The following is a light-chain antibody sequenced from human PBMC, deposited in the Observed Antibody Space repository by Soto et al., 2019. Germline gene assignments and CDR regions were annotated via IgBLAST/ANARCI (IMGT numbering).Light chain of an antibody. CDR1: SSDVGSYNL. J-gene: IGLJ2*01. CDR3: CSYAGSSTFVV. CDR2: EGS. Sequence: QSALTQPASVSGSPGQSITISCTGTSSDVGSYNLVSWYQQHPGKAPKLMIYEGSKRPSGVSNRFSGSKSGNTASLTISGLQAEDEYDYYCCSYAGSSTFVVFGGGTKLTVL. V-gene: IGLV2-23*01.